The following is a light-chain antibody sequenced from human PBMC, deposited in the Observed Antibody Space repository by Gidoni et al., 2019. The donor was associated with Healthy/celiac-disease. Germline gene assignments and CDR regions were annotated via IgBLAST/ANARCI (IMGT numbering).Light chain of an antibody. Sequence: DIQMTPSPSTLSVPLGDRVTIHCRASQSISSWLAWNQQKPGKAPKLLIYDASSLESGVPSRISGSGSGTEFTLTISSLQPDDFATYYCQRGGWTFGQGTKVEIK. CDR1: QSISSW. CDR3: QRGGWT. V-gene: IGKV1-5*01. CDR2: DAS. J-gene: IGKJ1*01.